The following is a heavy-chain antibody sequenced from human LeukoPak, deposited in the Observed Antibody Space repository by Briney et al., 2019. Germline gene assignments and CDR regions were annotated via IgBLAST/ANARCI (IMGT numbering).Heavy chain of an antibody. Sequence: SETLSLTCTVSGGSISSYYWSWIRQPAGKGLEWIGRIHTSGSTNYNPSLKSRVTMSVDTSKKQFSLKPSSVTAADPAVYYCAGESQGYYDFWSGYYYYYYYMDVWGKGTTVTVSS. D-gene: IGHD3-3*01. CDR2: IHTSGST. J-gene: IGHJ6*03. CDR1: GGSISSYY. V-gene: IGHV4-4*07. CDR3: AGESQGYYDFWSGYYYYYYYMDV.